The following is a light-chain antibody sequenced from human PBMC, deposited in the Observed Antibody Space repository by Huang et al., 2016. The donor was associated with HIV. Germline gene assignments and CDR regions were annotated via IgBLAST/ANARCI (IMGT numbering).Light chain of an antibody. J-gene: IGKJ4*01. CDR3: QQYNNWPPP. CDR2: GAS. CDR1: QSVSTN. Sequence: EIVMTQSPATLSVSPGERATLFCRASQSVSTNLAWYQQKLGQAPRLLSYGASTRATGIPARFSGSGSGTEFTLTISSLQSEDFAVYYCQQYNNWPPPFGGGTKVEIK. V-gene: IGKV3-15*01.